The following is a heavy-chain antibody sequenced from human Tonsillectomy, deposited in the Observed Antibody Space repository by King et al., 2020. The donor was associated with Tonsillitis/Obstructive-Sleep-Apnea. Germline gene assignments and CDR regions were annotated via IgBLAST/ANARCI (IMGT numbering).Heavy chain of an antibody. D-gene: IGHD6-13*01. CDR2: INHSGST. CDR3: ARGPIYSSSWYNY. V-gene: IGHV4-34*01. Sequence: VQLQQWGAGLLKPSETLSLPCAVYGGSFSGYYWSWIRQPPGKGLEWIGEINHSGSTNYNPSLKSRVTISVDTSKHQISLKLSSVTAAAPAVYYCARGPIYSSSWYNYWGQGTLFTVSS. J-gene: IGHJ4*02. CDR1: GGSFSGYY.